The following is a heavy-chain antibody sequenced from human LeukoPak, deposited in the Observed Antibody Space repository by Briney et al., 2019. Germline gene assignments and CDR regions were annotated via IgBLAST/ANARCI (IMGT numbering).Heavy chain of an antibody. Sequence: GGSLRLSCAASGCTFSSQKMNWARQAPGKGLEWVAYISTSGDSTKYADSVEGRFTISRDNAENSLYLLMNSLRVEDTAVYYCVKNGWLDYWGQGILVTVSS. CDR3: VKNGWLDY. V-gene: IGHV3-21*06. CDR2: ISTSGDST. CDR1: GCTFSSQK. D-gene: IGHD6-19*01. J-gene: IGHJ4*02.